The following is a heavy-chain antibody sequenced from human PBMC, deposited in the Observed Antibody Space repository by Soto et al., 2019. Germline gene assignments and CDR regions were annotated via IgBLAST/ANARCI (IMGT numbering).Heavy chain of an antibody. CDR2: IDPSDSQT. V-gene: IGHV5-10-1*01. CDR3: ARQIYDSDTGPNFQYYFDS. D-gene: IGHD3-22*01. Sequence: GESLKISCKGSGYSFAGYWITWVREKPGKGLEWMGRIDPSDSQTYYSPSFRGHVTISATKSITTVFLQWSSLRASDTAMYYCARQIYDSDTGPNFQYYFDSWGQGAPVTVSS. J-gene: IGHJ4*02. CDR1: GYSFAGYW.